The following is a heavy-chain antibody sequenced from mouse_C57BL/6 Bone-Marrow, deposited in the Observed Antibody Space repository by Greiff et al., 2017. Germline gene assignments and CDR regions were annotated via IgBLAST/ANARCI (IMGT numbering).Heavy chain of an antibody. CDR3: TTGNGYFWYFDG. CDR2: IDPENGDT. CDR1: GFNIKDDY. V-gene: IGHV14-4*01. Sequence: EVQLQQSGAELVRPGASVKLSCTASGFNIKDDYMHWVKQRPEQGLEWIGWIDPENGDTEYASKFQGKATITADTSSNTAYLQLSSLTSEDTAVYYCTTGNGYFWYFDGWGTGTTVTVSS. J-gene: IGHJ1*03. D-gene: IGHD2-3*01.